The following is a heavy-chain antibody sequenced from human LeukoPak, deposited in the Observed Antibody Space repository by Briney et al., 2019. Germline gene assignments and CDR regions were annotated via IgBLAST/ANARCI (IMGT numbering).Heavy chain of an antibody. J-gene: IGHJ5*02. CDR3: ARHQYYYDSSGLNWFDP. CDR2: IYPGDSDT. D-gene: IGHD3-22*01. Sequence: GESLKISCKGSGYSFTSYWIGWVRPTPGKGLEWMGIIYPGDSDTRYSPSFQGQVTISADKSISTAYLQWSSLKASDTAMYYCARHQYYYDSSGLNWFDPWGQGTLVTVSS. V-gene: IGHV5-51*01. CDR1: GYSFTSYW.